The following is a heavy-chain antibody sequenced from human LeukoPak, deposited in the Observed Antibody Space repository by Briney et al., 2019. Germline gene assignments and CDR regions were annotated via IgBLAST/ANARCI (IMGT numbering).Heavy chain of an antibody. D-gene: IGHD2/OR15-2a*01. CDR3: ARQNLRDSDAFDI. J-gene: IGHJ3*02. V-gene: IGHV1-18*01. Sequence: ASVKVSCKASGYTSTSYGINWVRQAPGQGLEWMGWISAYNDNTNYAQKLQDRITMTTDTSTSTAYMELRSLRSDDTAVYYCARQNLRDSDAFDIWGQGTMVTVSS. CDR1: GYTSTSYG. CDR2: ISAYNDNT.